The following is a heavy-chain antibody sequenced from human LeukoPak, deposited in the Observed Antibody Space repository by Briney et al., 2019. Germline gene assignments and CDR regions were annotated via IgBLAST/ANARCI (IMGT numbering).Heavy chain of an antibody. CDR1: GFTLSSYA. J-gene: IGHJ4*02. D-gene: IGHD2-2*02. V-gene: IGHV3-23*01. Sequence: GGSLRLSCAASGFTLSSYAMTWVRQAPGKGLDWVSGISNSGGSTYYADSVKGRFTISRDNSKNTLYLQMKSLRAEDTAVYYCARARYCSSTSCYIDYWGQGTLVTVSS. CDR2: ISNSGGST. CDR3: ARARYCSSTSCYIDY.